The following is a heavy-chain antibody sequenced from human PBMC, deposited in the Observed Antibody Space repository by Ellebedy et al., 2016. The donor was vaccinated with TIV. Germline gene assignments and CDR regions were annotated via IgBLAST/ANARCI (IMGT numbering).Heavy chain of an antibody. V-gene: IGHV3-9*01. CDR2: ISWNSGSI. CDR3: AKDWTYCSSTSCRTRGFDY. Sequence: PGGSLRLSCAASGFTFDDYAMHWVRQAPGKGLEWVSGISWNSGSIGYADSVKGRFTISRDNPKNSLYLQMNSLRPEDTGLYYCAKDWTYCSSTSCRTRGFDYWGQGTLVTVSS. J-gene: IGHJ4*02. CDR1: GFTFDDYA. D-gene: IGHD2-2*01.